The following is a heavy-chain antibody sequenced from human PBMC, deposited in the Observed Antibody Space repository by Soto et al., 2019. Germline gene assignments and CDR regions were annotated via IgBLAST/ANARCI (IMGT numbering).Heavy chain of an antibody. D-gene: IGHD2-21*01. CDR1: GFIFSNYA. CDR2: ISGRGGST. Sequence: EEQLLESGGGVVQRGGSLRLSCAASGFIFSNYAMTWVRQAPGKGLEWVSRISGRGGSTYYADSVKGRLTMSRDNSKNTLYLKMNSLSAEDTAIYYCARRAGGAVVWYYDLWGRGTLVTV. J-gene: IGHJ2*01. V-gene: IGHV3-23*01. CDR3: ARRAGGAVVWYYDL.